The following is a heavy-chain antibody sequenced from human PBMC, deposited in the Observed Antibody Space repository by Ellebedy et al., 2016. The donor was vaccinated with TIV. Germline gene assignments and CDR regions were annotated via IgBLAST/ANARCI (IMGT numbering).Heavy chain of an antibody. J-gene: IGHJ1*01. D-gene: IGHD2-15*01. Sequence: ASVKVSCXASGYPFTSYDINWVRQATGQGLEWLGWMNPDSGNTGYAQKFQGRVTMTKNTSARTAYMELSSLRSEDTAVYYCARGRCHVDKCYSSYFYHWGQGTLVTVSS. CDR3: ARGRCHVDKCYSSYFYH. V-gene: IGHV1-8*01. CDR2: MNPDSGNT. CDR1: GYPFTSYD.